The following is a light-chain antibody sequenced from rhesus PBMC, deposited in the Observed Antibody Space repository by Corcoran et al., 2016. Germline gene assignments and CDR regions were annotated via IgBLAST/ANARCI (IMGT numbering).Light chain of an antibody. CDR1: NSNIGGYD. V-gene: IGLV1-64*01. CDR3: QSYDSSLNVYI. J-gene: IGLJ1*01. Sequence: QSVLTQPPSVSGAPVQKVTISCTGSNSNIGGYDVHWYQQLPGTAPKLLIYDNNQRPSGISDRFSGSKSGTSASLAITGLQTEDGADYYGQSYDSSLNVYIFGAGTRLTVL. CDR2: DNN.